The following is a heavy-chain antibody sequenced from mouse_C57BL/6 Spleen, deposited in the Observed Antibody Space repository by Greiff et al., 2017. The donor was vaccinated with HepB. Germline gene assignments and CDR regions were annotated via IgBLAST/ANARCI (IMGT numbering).Heavy chain of an antibody. CDR2: IWRGGST. Sequence: VQLQQSGPGLVQPSQSLSITCTVSGFSLTSYGVHWVRQSPGKGLEWLGVIWRGGSTDYNAAFMSRLSITKDNSESQVFFKMNSLQADDTAIYYCAKNDGYAGYAMDYWGQGTSVTVSS. CDR1: GFSLTSYG. CDR3: AKNDGYAGYAMDY. D-gene: IGHD2-3*01. J-gene: IGHJ4*01. V-gene: IGHV2-5*01.